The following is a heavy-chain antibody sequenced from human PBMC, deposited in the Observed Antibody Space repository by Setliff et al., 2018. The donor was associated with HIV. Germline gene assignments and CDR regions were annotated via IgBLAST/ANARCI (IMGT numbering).Heavy chain of an antibody. Sequence: SETLSLTCNVSDDSFSTNYWSWVRQPPGKGLERIGYIYASGSTNYNPSLKSRVTISIDTSKNRFPLRLRSVTAADTAVYYCARGRYGSGPSGYWGQGTLVTVSS. CDR3: ARGRYGSGPSGY. CDR1: DDSFSTNY. CDR2: IYASGST. J-gene: IGHJ4*02. V-gene: IGHV4-4*09. D-gene: IGHD3-10*01.